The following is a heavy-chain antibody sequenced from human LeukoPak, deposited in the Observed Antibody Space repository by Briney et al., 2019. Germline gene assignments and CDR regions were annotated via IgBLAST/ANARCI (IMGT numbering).Heavy chain of an antibody. J-gene: IGHJ6*02. CDR1: GGSFSGYY. CDR3: ARVPAPPYYGMDV. V-gene: IGHV4-34*01. D-gene: IGHD2-2*01. CDR2: INHSGST. Sequence: SETLSLTCAVYGGSFSGYYWSWIRQPPGKGLEWIGEINHSGSTNYNPSLKSRVTKSVDTSKNQFSLKLSSVTAADTAVYYCARVPAPPYYGMDVWGQGTTVTVSS.